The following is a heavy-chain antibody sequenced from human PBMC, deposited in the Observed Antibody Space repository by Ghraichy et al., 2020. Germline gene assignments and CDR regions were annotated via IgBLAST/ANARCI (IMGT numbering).Heavy chain of an antibody. V-gene: IGHV4-39*01. CDR2: IYYSGST. J-gene: IGHJ3*02. CDR3: ARQRWELPNDAFDI. Sequence: SCTVSGGSISSSSYYWGWIRQPPGKGLEWIGSIYYSGSTYYNPSLKSRVTISVDTSKNQFSLKLSSVTAADTAVYYCARQRWELPNDAFDIWGQGTMVTVSS. CDR1: GGSISSSSYY. D-gene: IGHD1-26*01.